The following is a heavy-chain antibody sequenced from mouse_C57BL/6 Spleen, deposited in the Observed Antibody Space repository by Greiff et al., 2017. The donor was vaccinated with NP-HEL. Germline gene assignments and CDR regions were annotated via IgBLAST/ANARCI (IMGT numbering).Heavy chain of an antibody. CDR3: TDYYGSSLFAY. J-gene: IGHJ3*01. CDR1: GFNIKDYY. CDR2: IDPEDGDT. Sequence: EVKLQESGAELVRPGASVKLSCTASGFNIKDYYMHWVKQRPEQGLEWIGRIDPEDGDTEYAPKFQGKATMTADTSSNTAYLQLSSLTSEDTAVYYCTDYYGSSLFAYWGQGTLVTVSA. D-gene: IGHD1-1*01. V-gene: IGHV14-1*01.